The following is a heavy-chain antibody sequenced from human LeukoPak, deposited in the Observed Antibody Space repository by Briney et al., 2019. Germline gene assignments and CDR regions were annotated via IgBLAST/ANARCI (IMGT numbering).Heavy chain of an antibody. J-gene: IGHJ3*02. V-gene: IGHV3-30*18. CDR1: GFTVSTSV. CDR2: ISFDGTTK. Sequence: PGNSLRLSCAASGFTVSTSVMHWARQAPGKGLDWAAIISFDGTTKYYADSVKGRFTISRDNSKNTLFLQMDSLRVEDTAVYYCVKGKDLYGALDIWGQGTMVTVSS. D-gene: IGHD3-16*01. CDR3: VKGKDLYGALDI.